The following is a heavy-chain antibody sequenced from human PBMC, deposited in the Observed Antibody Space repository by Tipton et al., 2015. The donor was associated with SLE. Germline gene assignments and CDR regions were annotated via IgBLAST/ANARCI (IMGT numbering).Heavy chain of an antibody. V-gene: IGHV3-30*04. Sequence: SLRLSCAVSGFTFSSYAMHWVRQAPGKGLEWVAVISYDGSNKYYADSVKGRFTISRDNSKNTLYLQMNSLRAEDTAVYYCASYCSGGSCYYYWGQGTLVTVSS. D-gene: IGHD2-15*01. CDR3: ASYCSGGSCYYY. CDR2: ISYDGSNK. CDR1: GFTFSSYA. J-gene: IGHJ4*02.